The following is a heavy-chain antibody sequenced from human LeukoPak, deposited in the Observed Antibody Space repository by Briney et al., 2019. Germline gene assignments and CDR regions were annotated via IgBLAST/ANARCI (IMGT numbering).Heavy chain of an antibody. CDR1: GGTFSSYA. V-gene: IGHV1-69*04. J-gene: IGHJ5*02. Sequence: GASVKVSCKASGGTFSSYAISWVRQAPGQGLEWMGRIIPILGIANYAQKFQGRVTITADKSTSTAYMELSSLRSEDTAVYYCARESHVVVTATNWFDPWGQGTLVTVSS. CDR3: ARESHVVVTATNWFDP. D-gene: IGHD2-21*02. CDR2: IIPILGIA.